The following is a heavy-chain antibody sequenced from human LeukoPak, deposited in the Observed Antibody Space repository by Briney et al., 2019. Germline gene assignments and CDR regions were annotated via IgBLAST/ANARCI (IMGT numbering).Heavy chain of an antibody. J-gene: IGHJ4*02. D-gene: IGHD5-24*01. V-gene: IGHV3-30*18. Sequence: GGSLRLSCAASGFTFSSYGMHWVRQAPGKGPEWVAVISYDGSNKYYADSVKGRFTISRDNSKNTLYLQMNSLRAEDTAVYYCAKDGDGYNSGPPIDYWGQGTLVTVSS. CDR1: GFTFSSYG. CDR3: AKDGDGYNSGPPIDY. CDR2: ISYDGSNK.